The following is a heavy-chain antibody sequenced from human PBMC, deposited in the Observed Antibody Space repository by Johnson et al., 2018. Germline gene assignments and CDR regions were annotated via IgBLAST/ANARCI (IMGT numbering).Heavy chain of an antibody. CDR3: ARDIGYGYYYYYMDV. V-gene: IGHV3-66*02. CDR1: GFTVSSNY. Sequence: VQLVQSGGGLVQPGGSLRLSCAASGFTVSSNYMSWVRQAPGKGLEWVSVIYSGGSTYYADSVKGRFTISRDNSKNTLYLQRNSLRAEDTAVYYCARDIGYGYYYYYMDVWGKGTTVTVSS. CDR2: IYSGGST. D-gene: IGHD5-12*01. J-gene: IGHJ6*03.